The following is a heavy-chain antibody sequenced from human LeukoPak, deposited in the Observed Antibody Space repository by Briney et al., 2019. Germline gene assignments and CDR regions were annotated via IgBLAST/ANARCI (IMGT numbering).Heavy chain of an antibody. CDR2: ISYDGSNK. Sequence: GGSLRLSCAASGFTFSSYAMHWVRQAPGKGLEGVAVISYDGSNKYYADSVKGRFTISRDNSKNTLYLQMNSLRAEDTAVFYCARDSSVVPSTMIPNYYYGMDVWGKGTTVTVSS. CDR3: ARDSSVVPSTMIPNYYYGMDV. CDR1: GFTFSSYA. J-gene: IGHJ6*04. D-gene: IGHD2-2*01. V-gene: IGHV3-30*04.